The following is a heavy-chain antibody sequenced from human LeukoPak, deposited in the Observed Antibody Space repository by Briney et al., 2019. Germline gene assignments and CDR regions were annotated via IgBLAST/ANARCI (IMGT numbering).Heavy chain of an antibody. CDR1: GYTFTSYG. J-gene: IGHJ4*02. D-gene: IGHD1-14*01. CDR3: ARGAGFAEPLPEY. CDR2: INAGHGNT. Sequence: ASVKVSCEASGYTFTSYGIHWVRQAPGQRLEWMGWINAGHGNTKYSQKFQGRVTITRDTSASTVYMEMSSLRSEDTAVYYCARGAGFAEPLPEYWGQGTLLTVSS. V-gene: IGHV1-3*01.